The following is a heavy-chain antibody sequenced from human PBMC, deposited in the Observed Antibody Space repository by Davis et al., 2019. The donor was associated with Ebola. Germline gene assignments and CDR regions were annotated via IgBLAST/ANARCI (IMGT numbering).Heavy chain of an antibody. CDR1: GYTFTSYG. V-gene: IGHV1-69*06. CDR2: IIPLFGTT. D-gene: IGHD2-21*02. CDR3: ARGPSVATAHYFDY. Sequence: SVKVSCKASGYTFTSYGISWVRQAPGQGLEWMGGIIPLFGTTNYAQKFRGRVMITADKSTRIAYMELNSLTSEDTAVYYCARGPSVATAHYFDYWGQGTLVTVSS. J-gene: IGHJ4*02.